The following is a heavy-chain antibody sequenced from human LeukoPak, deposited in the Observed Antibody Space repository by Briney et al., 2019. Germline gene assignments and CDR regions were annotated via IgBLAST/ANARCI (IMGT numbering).Heavy chain of an antibody. J-gene: IGHJ4*02. V-gene: IGHV3-64*04. CDR2: ISSNGGST. CDR3: AKATGSYPSNPFDY. Sequence: GGSLRLSCSASGFTFSSYAMHWVRQAPGKGLEYVSAISSNGGSTYYADSVRGRFPISRDNSKNTMYLQMNSLRVEDTAVYYCAKATGSYPSNPFDYWGQGTLVTVSS. CDR1: GFTFSSYA. D-gene: IGHD1-26*01.